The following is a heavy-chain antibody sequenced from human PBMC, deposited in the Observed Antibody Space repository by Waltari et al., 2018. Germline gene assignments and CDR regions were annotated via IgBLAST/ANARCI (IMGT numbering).Heavy chain of an antibody. CDR3: ARDQVTTDWFDP. CDR2: SDPNSGGT. D-gene: IGHD4-4*01. Sequence: QVQLVQSGAEVKKPGASVKVSCKASGYPFTGYYMRWVRQAPGQGLEWMGRSDPNSGGTNYAQKLQGRVTMNRDTSISTAYMELSRLGSDDTAVYYCARDQVTTDWFDPWGQGTLVTVSS. CDR1: GYPFTGYY. V-gene: IGHV1-2*06. J-gene: IGHJ5*02.